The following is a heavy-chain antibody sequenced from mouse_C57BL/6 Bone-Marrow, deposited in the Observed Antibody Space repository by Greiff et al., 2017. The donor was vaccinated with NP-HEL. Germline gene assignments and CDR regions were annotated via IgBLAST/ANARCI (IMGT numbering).Heavy chain of an antibody. CDR3: AGGAY. CDR1: GYAFSNYW. CDR2: IYPGDGDT. J-gene: IGHJ3*01. V-gene: IGHV1-80*01. Sequence: VKLMESGADLVKPGASVKISCTASGYAFSNYWMNWVRQRPGKGLEWIGQIYPGDGDTNYNGKFKDKATLTADKSSSTAYMQRSRLTAGDSAVYFGAGGAYWGQGTLVTVSA.